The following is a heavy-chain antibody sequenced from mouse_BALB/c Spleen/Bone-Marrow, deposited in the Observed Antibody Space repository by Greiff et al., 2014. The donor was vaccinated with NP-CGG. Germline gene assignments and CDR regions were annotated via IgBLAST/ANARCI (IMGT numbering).Heavy chain of an antibody. CDR1: GFTFSSFG. J-gene: IGHJ2*01. CDR2: ISSGSSTI. V-gene: IGHV5-17*02. Sequence: DVKLVESGGGLVQPGGSRKLSCAASGFTFSSFGMHWVCQAPEKGLEWVAYISSGSSTIYYGDTVMGRFTISRDNPKNTLFLQMTSLRSEDTATYYCVRSGSSSGYFDYWGQGTTLTVSS. D-gene: IGHD1-1*01. CDR3: VRSGSSSGYFDY.